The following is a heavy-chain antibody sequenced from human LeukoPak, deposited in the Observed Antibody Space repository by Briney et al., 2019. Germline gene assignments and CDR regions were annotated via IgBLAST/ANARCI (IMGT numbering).Heavy chain of an antibody. D-gene: IGHD3-10*01. CDR3: ARKGDSGIYYNTDY. CDR2: ISSSGNTI. J-gene: IGHJ4*02. Sequence: GGSLRLSCVASGFTFSDYYMSWFRQAPGKGLEWVSYISSSGNTIYYADSMKGRFTISRDNAKNSLYLQMNSLRAEDTAVYYCARKGDSGIYYNTDYWGQGTLVTVSS. V-gene: IGHV3-11*01. CDR1: GFTFSDYY.